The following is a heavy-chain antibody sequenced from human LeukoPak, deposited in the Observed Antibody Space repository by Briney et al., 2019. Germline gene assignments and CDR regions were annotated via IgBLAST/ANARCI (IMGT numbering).Heavy chain of an antibody. CDR1: GFTFSSYG. CDR3: AKVARDFWSGHAFDY. Sequence: GGSLRLSCAASGFTFSSYGMHWVRQAPGKGLEWVAVISYDGRNKNYADSVKGRFTISRDNSMNTLYLQMNGLRPEDTAVYYCAKVARDFWSGHAFDYWGPGKLVTVSS. V-gene: IGHV3-30*04. J-gene: IGHJ4*02. CDR2: ISYDGRNK. D-gene: IGHD3-3*01.